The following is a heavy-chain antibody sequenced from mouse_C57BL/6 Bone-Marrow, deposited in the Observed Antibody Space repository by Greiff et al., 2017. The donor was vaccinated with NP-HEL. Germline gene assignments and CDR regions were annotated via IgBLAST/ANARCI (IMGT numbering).Heavy chain of an antibody. J-gene: IGHJ4*01. CDR3: TTSPYYYAMDY. V-gene: IGHV14-4*01. Sequence: EVQLQQSGAELVRPGASVKLSCTASGFNIKDDYMHWVKQRPEPGLEWIGWIDPENGDTEYASKFQGKATITADTSSNTAYLQLSSLTSEDTAVYYCTTSPYYYAMDYWGQGTSVTVSS. D-gene: IGHD6-2*01. CDR1: GFNIKDDY. CDR2: IDPENGDT.